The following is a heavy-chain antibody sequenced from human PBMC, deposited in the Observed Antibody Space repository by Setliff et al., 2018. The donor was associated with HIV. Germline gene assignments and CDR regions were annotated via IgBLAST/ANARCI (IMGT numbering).Heavy chain of an antibody. CDR3: ARNQGDSSGWYAGDF. J-gene: IGHJ4*01. V-gene: IGHV1-46*01. Sequence: ASVKVSCKASGYTFTSYYIHWVRQAPGQGLEWMGVINTSGGSAGYAEKFRGRVTMTRDTSTNTVYMDLRNLRSEDTAVYYCARNQGDSSGWYAGDFWGHGTLVTVSS. CDR1: GYTFTSYY. CDR2: INTSGGSA. D-gene: IGHD6-19*01.